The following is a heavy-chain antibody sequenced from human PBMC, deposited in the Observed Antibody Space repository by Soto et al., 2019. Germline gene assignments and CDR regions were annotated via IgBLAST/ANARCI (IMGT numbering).Heavy chain of an antibody. J-gene: IGHJ4*02. CDR2: ISGSGSFT. D-gene: IGHD3-10*01. CDR1: GSTFRTYA. CDR3: AKIPTGSGSSKFDY. Sequence: GGSLRLSCAASGSTFRTYAMNWVRQAPGKGLEWISAISGSGSFTHYADSVRGRFTISRDNSQNQLYLQMNNLRGDDTAMYYCAKIPTGSGSSKFDYWGQGIQVTVSS. V-gene: IGHV3-23*01.